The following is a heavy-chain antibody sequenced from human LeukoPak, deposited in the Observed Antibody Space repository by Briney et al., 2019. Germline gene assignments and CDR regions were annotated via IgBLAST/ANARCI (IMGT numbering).Heavy chain of an antibody. D-gene: IGHD3-22*01. J-gene: IGHJ1*01. CDR1: ANTFTGYY. Sequence: ASVKVSCKASANTFTGYYMHWVRQAPGQGLEWMGWINPNSGGTNYAQKFQGRVTMTRDTSIGTAYMELNRLRSDDTAVYYCARGSYDSSDFEYFHHWGQGTLVTVSS. V-gene: IGHV1-2*02. CDR3: ARGSYDSSDFEYFHH. CDR2: INPNSGGT.